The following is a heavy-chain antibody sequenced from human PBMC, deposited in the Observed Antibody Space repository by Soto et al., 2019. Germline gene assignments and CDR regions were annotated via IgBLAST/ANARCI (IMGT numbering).Heavy chain of an antibody. CDR2: INAGNGNT. D-gene: IGHD2-15*01. CDR3: ARRDIVVVVAAAAFDY. V-gene: IGHV1-3*01. CDR1: GYTFTSYA. Sequence: QVQLVQSRAEVKKPGASVKVSCKASGYTFTSYAMHWVRQAPGQRLEWMGWINAGNGNTKYSQKFQGRVTITRDTSASTAYMELSSLRSEDTAVYYCARRDIVVVVAAAAFDYWGQGTLVTVSS. J-gene: IGHJ4*02.